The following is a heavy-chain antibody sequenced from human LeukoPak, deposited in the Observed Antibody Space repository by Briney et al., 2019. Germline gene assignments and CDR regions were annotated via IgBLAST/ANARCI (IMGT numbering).Heavy chain of an antibody. CDR2: IYYSGST. J-gene: IGHJ4*02. D-gene: IGHD6-13*01. V-gene: IGHV4-31*03. CDR3: ARAAYSSSWYFDY. Sequence: PSQTLSLTCTVSGGSISSGGYYWSWIRQHPGKGLGWIGYIYYSGSTYYNPSLKSRVTISVDTSKNQFSLKLSSVTAADTAVYYCARAAYSSSWYFDYWGQGTLVTVSS. CDR1: GGSISSGGYY.